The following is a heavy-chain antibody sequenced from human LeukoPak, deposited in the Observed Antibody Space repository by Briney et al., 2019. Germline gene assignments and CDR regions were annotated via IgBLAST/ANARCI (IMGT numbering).Heavy chain of an antibody. Sequence: SGGSLRLSCAASGFTFSSYEMNWVRQAPGKGLEWVSYISSSGSTIYYADSVKGRFTISRDSAKNSLYLQMNSLRAEDTAVYYCARGRLGWLLDIWGQGTIVTVSS. CDR3: ARGRLGWLLDI. J-gene: IGHJ3*02. CDR1: GFTFSSYE. CDR2: ISSSGSTI. V-gene: IGHV3-48*03. D-gene: IGHD2-15*01.